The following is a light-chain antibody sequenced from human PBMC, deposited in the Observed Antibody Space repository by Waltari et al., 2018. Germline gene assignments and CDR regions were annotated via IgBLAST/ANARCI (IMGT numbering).Light chain of an antibody. V-gene: IGLV2-11*01. CDR3: CSYAGSYTLV. Sequence: QSALTQPRPVSGSPGPSVPISCPGTSSYVGGYNYVSWYQQHPGKAPKLMIYDVSKRPSGLPDRFSGSKSGNTASLTSSGLQAEDEADYYCCSYAGSYTLVFGGGTKLTVL. CDR2: DVS. CDR1: SSYVGGYNY. J-gene: IGLJ2*01.